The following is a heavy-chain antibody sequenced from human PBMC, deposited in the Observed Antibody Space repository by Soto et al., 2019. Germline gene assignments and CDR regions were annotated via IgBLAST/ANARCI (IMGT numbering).Heavy chain of an antibody. V-gene: IGHV1-18*01. CDR1: GYTFNSYG. CDR3: ARESPHADY. J-gene: IGHJ4*02. Sequence: QVQLVQSGAEVKKPGASVKISCKASGYTFNSYGISWVRQAPGQGLEWMGWISGYNDNTNYARNLQGRVTMTTDTSTSTAYMELRSLKSHDTAVYYCARESPHADYWGEGNLVTVSS. CDR2: ISGYNDNT.